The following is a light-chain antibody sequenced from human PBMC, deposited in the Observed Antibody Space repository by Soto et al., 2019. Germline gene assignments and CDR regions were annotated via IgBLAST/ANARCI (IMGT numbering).Light chain of an antibody. CDR3: EHYGSSPQT. J-gene: IGKJ1*01. Sequence: GLTQSPGTPSLSPGERTTLSCRASQSVSSSYVAWYQQKPGLSPRLLLYGASSRATSIPARFSGSGSGADLTLNISRLEPEDFAVYYCEHYGSSPQTCGQGFKVEVK. CDR1: QSVSSSY. V-gene: IGKV3-20*01. CDR2: GAS.